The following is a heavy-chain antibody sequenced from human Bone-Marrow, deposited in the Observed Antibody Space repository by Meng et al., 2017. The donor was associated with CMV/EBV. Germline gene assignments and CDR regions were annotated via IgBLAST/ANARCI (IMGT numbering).Heavy chain of an antibody. CDR1: GFTFSSYG. D-gene: IGHD2-2*01. J-gene: IGHJ3*02. Sequence: GESLKISCAASGFTFSSYGMHWVRQAPGKGLEWVAFIRYDGSNKYYADSVKGRFTISRDNSKNTLYLQMNSLRAEDTAVYYCARDYIVVSPLDAFDIWGQGTMVTVSS. CDR3: ARDYIVVSPLDAFDI. V-gene: IGHV3-30*02. CDR2: IRYDGSNK.